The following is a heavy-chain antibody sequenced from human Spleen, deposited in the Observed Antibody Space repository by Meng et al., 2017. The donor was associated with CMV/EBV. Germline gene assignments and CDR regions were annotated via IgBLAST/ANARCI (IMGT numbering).Heavy chain of an antibody. J-gene: IGHJ6*02. D-gene: IGHD3-16*01. CDR3: AGMSPDYKPYGVDV. CDR1: GYSFTTYG. V-gene: IGHV1-18*01. CDR2: ISACNGNT. Sequence: ASVKVSCKASGYSFTTYGISWVRQAPGQGLEWMGWISACNGNTNYAQKLRGRVTMTTETSTRTAYMELRSLRSDDTAVYYCAGMSPDYKPYGVDVCGQGTTVTVSS.